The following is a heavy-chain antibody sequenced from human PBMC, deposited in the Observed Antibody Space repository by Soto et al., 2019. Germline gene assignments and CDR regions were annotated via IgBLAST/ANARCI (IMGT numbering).Heavy chain of an antibody. Sequence: SVKVSCKASGGTFSSYSINWVRQAPGQGLEWMGEIIPIFGTANYAQGFQGRVTITADESTSTAYMELSSLRSEDTAVYYCARDGGRHSGGIDYWGQGTLVTVSS. CDR1: GGTFSSYS. D-gene: IGHD1-26*01. CDR3: ARDGGRHSGGIDY. V-gene: IGHV1-69*13. J-gene: IGHJ4*02. CDR2: IIPIFGTA.